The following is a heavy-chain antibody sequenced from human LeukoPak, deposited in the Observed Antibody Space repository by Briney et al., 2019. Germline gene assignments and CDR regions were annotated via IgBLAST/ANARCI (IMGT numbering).Heavy chain of an antibody. D-gene: IGHD2-8*01. CDR1: GGSFSGYY. V-gene: IGHV4-34*01. Sequence: ASETLSLTCAVYGGSFSGYYWSWIRQPPGKGLEWIGEINHSGSTNYNPSLKSRVTISVDTSKNQFSLRLSSVTAADTAVYYCARGKYVSPKAFDIWGQGTMVTVSS. CDR2: INHSGST. J-gene: IGHJ3*02. CDR3: ARGKYVSPKAFDI.